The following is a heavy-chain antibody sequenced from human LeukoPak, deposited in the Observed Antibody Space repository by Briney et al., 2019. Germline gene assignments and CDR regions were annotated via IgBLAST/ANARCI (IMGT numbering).Heavy chain of an antibody. CDR2: IIPIFGTA. V-gene: IGHV1-69*05. Sequence: SVKVSCKASGGTFSSYAISWVRQAPGQVLEWMGGIIPIFGTANYAQKFQGRVTITTDESTSTAYMELSSLRSEDTAVYYCARAPYNWNYEPHYYYYMDVWGKGTTVTVSS. D-gene: IGHD1-7*01. CDR3: ARAPYNWNYEPHYYYYMDV. CDR1: GGTFSSYA. J-gene: IGHJ6*03.